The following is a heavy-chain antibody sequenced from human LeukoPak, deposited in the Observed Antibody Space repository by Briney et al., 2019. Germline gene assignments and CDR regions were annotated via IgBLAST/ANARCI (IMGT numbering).Heavy chain of an antibody. D-gene: IGHD3-9*01. V-gene: IGHV3-30*18. J-gene: IGHJ4*02. CDR3: AKDYDILTGYYFDY. CDR2: ISYDGSNK. Sequence: PGGSLRLSCAASGFTFSSYGMHWVRQAPGKGLEWVAVISYDGSNKYYADSVKGRFTISRDNSKNTLYLQMNSLRAEGTAVYYCAKDYDILTGYYFDYWGQGTLVTVSS. CDR1: GFTFSSYG.